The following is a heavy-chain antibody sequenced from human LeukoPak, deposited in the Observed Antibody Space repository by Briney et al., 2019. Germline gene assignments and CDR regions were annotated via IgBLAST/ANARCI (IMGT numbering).Heavy chain of an antibody. CDR2: IYYSGTT. J-gene: IGHJ4*02. CDR3: PKIRRLQRFDY. D-gene: IGHD5-24*01. V-gene: IGHV4-39*02. CDR1: SDSIISSNYD. Sequence: SETLSLTCTVSSDSIISSNYDRDWIRQPPGKGLEWIGSIYYSGTTYYSPSLKSRVTISVETSKNHFSLKLSSVTAADTAVFYRPKIRRLQRFDYWGQGTPVTVSS.